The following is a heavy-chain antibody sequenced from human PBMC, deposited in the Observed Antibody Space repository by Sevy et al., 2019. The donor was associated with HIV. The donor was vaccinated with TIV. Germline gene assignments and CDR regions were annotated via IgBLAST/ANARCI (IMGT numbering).Heavy chain of an antibody. D-gene: IGHD2-8*01. CDR1: GFTFSKYS. CDR3: AREGCTKPHDY. V-gene: IGHV3-23*01. Sequence: GGSLRLSCAASGFTFSKYSMSWVRQPPGKGLEWVSTLSFGCGEINYADSVKGRFTISRDISKNSVYLEMNTLRPEDTAVYYCAREGCTKPHDYWGQGTLVTVSS. J-gene: IGHJ4*02. CDR2: LSFGCGEI.